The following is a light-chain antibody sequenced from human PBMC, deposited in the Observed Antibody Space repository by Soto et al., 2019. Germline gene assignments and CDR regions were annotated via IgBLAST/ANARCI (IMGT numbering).Light chain of an antibody. V-gene: IGKV3-20*01. Sequence: EIVLTQSPGTLSLSPGERATLSCRASQSFSSSYLAWYQQKPGQAPRLLIYGASSRATSIPDRFSGSGSGTDFTLTISRLEPEDFAVYYYQQYGSSPFTFGPGTKVDIK. CDR2: GAS. CDR1: QSFSSSY. CDR3: QQYGSSPFT. J-gene: IGKJ3*01.